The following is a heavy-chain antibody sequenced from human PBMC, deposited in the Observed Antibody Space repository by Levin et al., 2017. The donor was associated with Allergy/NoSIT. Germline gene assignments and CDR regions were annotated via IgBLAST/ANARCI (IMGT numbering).Heavy chain of an antibody. CDR2: IWYDGSNK. CDR1: GFTFSSYG. J-gene: IGHJ4*02. D-gene: IGHD3-22*01. V-gene: IGHV3-33*01. CDR3: ARDAPYYYDSSGTDY. Sequence: GESLKISCAASGFTFSSYGMHWVRQAPGKGLEWVAVIWYDGSNKYYADSVKGRFTISRDNSKNTLYLQMNSLRAEDTAVYYCARDAPYYYDSSGTDYWGQGTLVTVSS.